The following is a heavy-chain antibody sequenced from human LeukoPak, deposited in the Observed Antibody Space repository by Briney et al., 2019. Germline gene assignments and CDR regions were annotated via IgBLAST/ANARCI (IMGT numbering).Heavy chain of an antibody. CDR2: IYYSGST. V-gene: IGHV4-39*07. J-gene: IGHJ5*02. D-gene: IGHD3-10*01. CDR1: GGSISSSSYY. Sequence: PSETLSLTCTVSGGSISSSSYYWGWIRQPPGKGLEWIGSIYYSGSTYYNPSLKSRVTVSVDTSKNQFSLKLSSVTAADTAVYYCARGGYYGSGNDFRFDPWGQGTLVTVSS. CDR3: ARGGYYGSGNDFRFDP.